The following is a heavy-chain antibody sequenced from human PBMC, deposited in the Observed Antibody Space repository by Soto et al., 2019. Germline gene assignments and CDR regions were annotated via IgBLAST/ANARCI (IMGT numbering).Heavy chain of an antibody. CDR3: ARDSAYAFDI. Sequence: VQLVESGGGLVQPGGSLRLACAASGFTFSSYSMNWVRQAPGKGLEWVSYISSSSTYADSVKGRFTIFRDNAKNSLYLQMNSLRDDDTAVYYCARDSAYAFDIWGQGTMVTVSS. CDR2: ISSSST. J-gene: IGHJ3*02. CDR1: GFTFSSYS. V-gene: IGHV3-48*02.